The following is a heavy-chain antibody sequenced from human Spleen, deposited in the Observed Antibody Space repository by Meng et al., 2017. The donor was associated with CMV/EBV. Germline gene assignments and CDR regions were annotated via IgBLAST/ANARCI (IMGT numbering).Heavy chain of an antibody. V-gene: IGHV3-20*04. CDR3: AKDRIMYYYGSGSADY. CDR1: GFTFTDYP. CDR2: INWNGAGP. Sequence: GGSLRLSCAASGFTFTDYPMSWVRQGPGKGLEWVSTINWNGAGPGYPESVKGRFTISRDNAKNSLYLQMNSLRAEDTALYYCAKDRIMYYYGSGSADYWGQGTLVTVSS. D-gene: IGHD3-10*01. J-gene: IGHJ4*02.